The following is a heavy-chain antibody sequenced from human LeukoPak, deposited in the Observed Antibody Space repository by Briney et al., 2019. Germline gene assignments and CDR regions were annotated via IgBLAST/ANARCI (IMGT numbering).Heavy chain of an antibody. J-gene: IGHJ3*02. D-gene: IGHD5-18*01. CDR1: GFTFSDYY. Sequence: GGSLRLSCATSGFTFSDYYMSWIRQAPGKGLEWVSYISSSGSPIYYADSVKGRFTISRDNAKNSLFLQMNSLRAEDTAVYYCARDYGYSHGVDAFDIWGQGTMVTVSS. V-gene: IGHV3-11*04. CDR2: ISSSGSPI. CDR3: ARDYGYSHGVDAFDI.